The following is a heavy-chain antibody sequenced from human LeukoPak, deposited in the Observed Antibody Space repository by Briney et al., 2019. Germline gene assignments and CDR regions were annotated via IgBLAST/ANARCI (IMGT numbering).Heavy chain of an antibody. CDR2: INGDGNTV. Sequence: GGSLRLSCAASGFTFSSFWMHWVRQTPGKGLVWVSRINGDGNTVNYADSVRGRFTISRDNAKNTLYLQMNSLRAEDTAVYYCATGTLLWFGELIPPGMDVWGQGTTVTVSS. J-gene: IGHJ6*02. D-gene: IGHD3-10*01. CDR3: ATGTLLWFGELIPPGMDV. V-gene: IGHV3-74*01. CDR1: GFTFSSFW.